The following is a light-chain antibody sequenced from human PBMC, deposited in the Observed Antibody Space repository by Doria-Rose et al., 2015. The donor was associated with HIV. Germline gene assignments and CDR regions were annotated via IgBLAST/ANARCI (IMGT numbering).Light chain of an antibody. Sequence: EIVMSQSPGTLSLSPGGRATLSCRASQSFSSTYLAGYQQQPGQAPSLLMYDGSTRATAIPDRFSASGSGTDFALTINRLEPEDFALYYCHQYGTSWTFGQGTKVEI. CDR3: HQYGTSWT. CDR2: DGS. J-gene: IGKJ1*01. V-gene: IGKV3-20*01. CDR1: QSFSSTY.